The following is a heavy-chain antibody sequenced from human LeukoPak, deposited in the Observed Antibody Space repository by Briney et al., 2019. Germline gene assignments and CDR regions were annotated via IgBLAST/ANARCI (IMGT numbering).Heavy chain of an antibody. CDR2: INPNSGGT. CDR1: GYTFTGYY. CDR3: ATDYAGNSVPDY. Sequence: ASVKVSCKASGYTFTGYYMHWVRQAPGQGLEWMGWINPNSGGTNYAQKFQGRVTMTRDASISTAYMELSWLRSDNTALYYCATDYAGNSVPDYWGQGTLVTVSS. J-gene: IGHJ4*02. V-gene: IGHV1-2*02. D-gene: IGHD4-23*01.